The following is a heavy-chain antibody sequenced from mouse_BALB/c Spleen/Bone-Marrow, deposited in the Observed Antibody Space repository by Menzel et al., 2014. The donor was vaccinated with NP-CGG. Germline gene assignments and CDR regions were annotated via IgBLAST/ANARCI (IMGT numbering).Heavy chain of an antibody. Sequence: QVQLQQSGAELVRPGSSVKISCKASGYAFSNYGMNWVKQRPGRGLEWIGQIYPGDGETNYNGEFEGRVTLTADKSSSTAYMQVSSLTSEDSAVYFCASVYDYGRGYAMDYWGQGTSVTVSS. J-gene: IGHJ4*01. CDR1: GYAFSNYG. CDR3: ASVYDYGRGYAMDY. V-gene: IGHV1-80*01. D-gene: IGHD2-4*01. CDR2: IYPGDGET.